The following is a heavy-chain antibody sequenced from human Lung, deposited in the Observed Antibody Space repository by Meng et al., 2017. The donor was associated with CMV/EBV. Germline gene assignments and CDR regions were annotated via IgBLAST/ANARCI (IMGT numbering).Heavy chain of an antibody. CDR2: IEGSNDNT. J-gene: IGHJ4*01. D-gene: IGHD1-26*01. CDR3: AKDIFRWAFDY. CDR1: GFSLSHNA. V-gene: IGHV3-23*01. Sequence: EGQLLESGGGLVQPGGALRLSCAASGFSLSHNAMSWVRQAPGKGLEWVSAIEGSNDNTHYADSVKGRFAISRDASTNTLYLQMNNLRAEDTAIYYCAKDIFRWAFDYWGHGTLVTVSS.